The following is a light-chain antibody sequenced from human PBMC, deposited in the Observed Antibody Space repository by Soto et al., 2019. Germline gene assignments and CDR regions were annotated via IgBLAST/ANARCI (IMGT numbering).Light chain of an antibody. Sequence: DIKMTQSPSSLSASVGDRVTISCQASQDISNSLNWYQQKPGKAPELLIYAAYNLETGVPSRFSGSGTGTDFTLTISSLQPEDIATYYCQHYTNLPPTFGPGTNVDIK. CDR2: AAY. V-gene: IGKV1-33*01. CDR1: QDISNS. CDR3: QHYTNLPPT. J-gene: IGKJ3*01.